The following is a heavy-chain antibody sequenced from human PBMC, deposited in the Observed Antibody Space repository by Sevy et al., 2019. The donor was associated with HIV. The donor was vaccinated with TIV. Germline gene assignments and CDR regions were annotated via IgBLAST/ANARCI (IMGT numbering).Heavy chain of an antibody. CDR1: GYTFTSYG. J-gene: IGHJ4*02. Sequence: ASVKVSCKASGYTFTSYGISWVRQAPGQGLELMGWISAYNGNTNYAQKLQGRVTMTTDTSTSTAYMELRSLRSDDTAVYYCARVHTPRGYSYGYYFDYWGQGTLVTVSS. V-gene: IGHV1-18*01. D-gene: IGHD5-18*01. CDR2: ISAYNGNT. CDR3: ARVHTPRGYSYGYYFDY.